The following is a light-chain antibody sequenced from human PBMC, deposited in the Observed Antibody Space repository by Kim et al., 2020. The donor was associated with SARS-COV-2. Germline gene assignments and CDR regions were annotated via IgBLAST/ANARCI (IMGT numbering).Light chain of an antibody. CDR3: HQDKGWLPGDT. Sequence: EIVMTQSPATLSVSPGERATLSCRASESISNNLACDQHKHGQAPRLLIYGASTRATGILARFSGSGSGTDFPLSVSSLQSADIAVYFCHQDKGWLPGDTFGKENKLEI. CDR1: ESISNN. CDR2: GAS. J-gene: IGKJ2*01. V-gene: IGKV3-15*01.